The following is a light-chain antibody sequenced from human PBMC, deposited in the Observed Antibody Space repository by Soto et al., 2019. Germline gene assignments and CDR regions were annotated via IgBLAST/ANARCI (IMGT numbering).Light chain of an antibody. CDR3: QQYNDYSAWT. J-gene: IGKJ1*01. Sequence: DIQMTQSPSSLSASVGDRVTITGRASQSIGIYLNWYQQEPGKAPKLLIYEASILQNGVPSRFSGTESGTEFTLTISSLRPDDFATYYCQQYNDYSAWTFGQGTKVDIK. CDR2: EAS. CDR1: QSIGIY. V-gene: IGKV1-5*03.